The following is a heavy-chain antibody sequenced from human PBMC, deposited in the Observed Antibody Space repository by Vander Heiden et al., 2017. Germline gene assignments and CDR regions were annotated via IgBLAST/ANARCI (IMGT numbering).Heavy chain of an antibody. V-gene: IGHV3-15*07. CDR3: TTALGTGYYYTANGNFFVGDSDI. J-gene: IGHJ3*02. CDR1: GFIFSRAV. D-gene: IGHD3-9*01. Sequence: EVHLVESGGGLVKTGVSLRIACAASGFIFSRAVVTWVRQAPGKGLGWVGRIKSKSDGETRDYDAAVKGRFTISRDDSEKTVYLQMNDLKMEDTAVYFCTTALGTGYYYTANGNFFVGDSDIWGQGTMVIVSS. CDR2: IKSKSDGETR.